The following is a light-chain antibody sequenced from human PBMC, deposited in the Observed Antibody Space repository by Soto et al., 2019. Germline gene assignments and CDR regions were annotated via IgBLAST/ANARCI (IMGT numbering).Light chain of an antibody. CDR2: EGN. J-gene: IGLJ1*01. CDR1: SSHIGSSNL. V-gene: IGLV2-23*01. Sequence: QSALTQPASVSGSPGQSITISCTASSSHIGSSNLVSWYQHHSGKAPKLIIYEGNKRPSGVSNRFSGSKSGKTASLTISGLQAEDEGTYYCCSYAGSSPLYVFGTRTKVTVL. CDR3: CSYAGSSPLYV.